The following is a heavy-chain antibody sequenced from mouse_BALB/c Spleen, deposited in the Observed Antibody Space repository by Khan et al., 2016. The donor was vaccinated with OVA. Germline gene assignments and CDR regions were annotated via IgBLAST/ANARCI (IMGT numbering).Heavy chain of an antibody. CDR1: GYTFTHYG. D-gene: IGHD1-1*02. J-gene: IGHJ4*01. Sequence: LVESGPELKKPGETVKISCKASGYTFTHYGMNWAKQAPGKGLKWMGWINTYTGEPTYADDFKGRFAFSLETSASTAYLQINNLKNEDTATYFCARVWYSGTMDYWGQGTSVTVSS. CDR2: INTYTGEP. CDR3: ARVWYSGTMDY. V-gene: IGHV9-3-1*01.